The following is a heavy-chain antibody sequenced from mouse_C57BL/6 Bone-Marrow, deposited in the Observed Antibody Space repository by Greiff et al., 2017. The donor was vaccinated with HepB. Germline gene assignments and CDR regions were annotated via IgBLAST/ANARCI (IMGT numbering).Heavy chain of an antibody. D-gene: IGHD2-2*01. V-gene: IGHV1-81*01. CDR2: IYPRSGNT. J-gene: IGHJ2*01. CDR1: GYTFTSYG. CDR3: ARIGWLRRYFDY. Sequence: QVQLQQSGAELARPGASVKLSCKASGYTFTSYGISWVKQRTGQGLEWIGEIYPRSGNTYYNEKFKGKATLTADKSSSTAYMELRSLTSEDSAVYFCARIGWLRRYFDYWGQGTTLTVSS.